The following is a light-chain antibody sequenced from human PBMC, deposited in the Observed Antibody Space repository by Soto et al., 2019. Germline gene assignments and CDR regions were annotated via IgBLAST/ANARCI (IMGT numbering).Light chain of an antibody. CDR1: QSVSSSY. CDR2: GAS. V-gene: IGKV3D-20*02. CDR3: QQRSNWPPIT. J-gene: IGKJ5*01. Sequence: IVFTQSPCTLSLSPGERATVSCRASQSVSSSYVAWYQQKRGQAPRLLIYGASSRATGIPARFSGSGSGTDFTLTISSLEPEDFAVYYCQQRSNWPPITFGQGTRLEIK.